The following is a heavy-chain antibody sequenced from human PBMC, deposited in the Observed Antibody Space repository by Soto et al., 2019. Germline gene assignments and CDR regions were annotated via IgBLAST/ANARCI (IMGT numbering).Heavy chain of an antibody. CDR3: ATAVYCDSSGYYSDY. V-gene: IGHV1-2*02. Sequence: GASVKVSCKASGYTFTGYYMHWVRQAPGQGLEWMGWINPNSGGTNYAQKFQGRVTMTRDTSISTAYMELSRLRSDDTAVYYCATAVYCDSSGYYSDYWGQGTLVTVSS. J-gene: IGHJ4*02. CDR2: INPNSGGT. D-gene: IGHD3-22*01. CDR1: GYTFTGYY.